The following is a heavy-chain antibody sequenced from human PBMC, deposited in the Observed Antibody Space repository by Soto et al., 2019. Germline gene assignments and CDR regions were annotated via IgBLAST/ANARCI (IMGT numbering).Heavy chain of an antibody. CDR3: ARARTSTCPVGCWFDP. D-gene: IGHD2-15*01. Sequence: QVQLVQSGAEVKKPGSSVKVSCKASGGTFSSYAITWVRQAPGQGLEWMGGIIPIFGTGNYAQKFQGRVTITADESTSTAYMELSSMRSDDTAVYYCARARTSTCPVGCWFDPWGQGTLVTVSS. J-gene: IGHJ5*02. V-gene: IGHV1-69*12. CDR1: GGTFSSYA. CDR2: IIPIFGTG.